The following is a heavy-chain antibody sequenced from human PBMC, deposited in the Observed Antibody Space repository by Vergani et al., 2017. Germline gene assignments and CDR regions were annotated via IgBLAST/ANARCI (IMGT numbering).Heavy chain of an antibody. D-gene: IGHD6-19*01. Sequence: EVKLVESGGGLVRPGGSLRLSCAGNGFIFDSNGMSWVRQVPGKGLEWVSGINWIGDNIGYADSVKGRFTISRDNAKNSLYLQMNSLRVEDTALYYCAREASSGFYDYFDYWGQGTLVTVSS. CDR1: GFIFDSNG. V-gene: IGHV3-20*04. CDR2: INWIGDNI. CDR3: AREASSGFYDYFDY. J-gene: IGHJ4*02.